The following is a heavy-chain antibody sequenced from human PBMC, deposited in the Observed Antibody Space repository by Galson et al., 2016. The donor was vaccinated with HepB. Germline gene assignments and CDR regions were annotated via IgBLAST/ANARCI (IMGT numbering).Heavy chain of an antibody. V-gene: IGHV1-18*01. CDR1: GYTSTSRG. Sequence: AVKFPCKASGYTSTSRGNSWVRQAPGQRLEWMGWISDHDGHTNYGQKLQDRLTMTTDTSTSTAYMELRSLRSDDTAVYYCARDQAPLPGDYWGQGTLVTVSS. D-gene: IGHD2-15*01. CDR2: ISDHDGHT. J-gene: IGHJ4*02. CDR3: ARDQAPLPGDY.